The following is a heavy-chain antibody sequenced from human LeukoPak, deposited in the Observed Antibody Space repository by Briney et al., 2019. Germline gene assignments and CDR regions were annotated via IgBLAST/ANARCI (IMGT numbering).Heavy chain of an antibody. CDR3: ARDRLDSSGYYYGGYYFDY. CDR2: IYSGGST. Sequence: GGSLRLSCAASGFTVSSNYMSWVRQAPGKGLEWVSVIYSGGSTYYADSVKGRFTISRDNYKNTLYLQMNSLRAEDTAVYYCARDRLDSSGYYYGGYYFDYWGQGTLVTVSS. CDR1: GFTVSSNY. D-gene: IGHD3-22*01. V-gene: IGHV3-66*01. J-gene: IGHJ4*02.